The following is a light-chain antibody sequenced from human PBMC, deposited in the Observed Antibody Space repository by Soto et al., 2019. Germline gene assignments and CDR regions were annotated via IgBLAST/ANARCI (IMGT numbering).Light chain of an antibody. J-gene: IGLJ1*01. CDR3: SFYTSSSTEV. Sequence: SVLTRPASVSGSPGQSITISCTATGSDVGDYYYVSWYQHHPCKAPKVMIYEVTNRPSGVSNRSSGSKSGNPASQTISGLLAEDEADYSCSFYTSSSTEVFGTGTKATV. CDR2: EVT. V-gene: IGLV2-14*01. CDR1: GSDVGDYYY.